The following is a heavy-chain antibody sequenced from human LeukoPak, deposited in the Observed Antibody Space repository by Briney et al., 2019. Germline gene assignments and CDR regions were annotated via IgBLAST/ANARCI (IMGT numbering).Heavy chain of an antibody. Sequence: GASVKVSCKASGYTFTGYYMHWVRQAPGQGLEWRGIINPSGGSTSYAQKFQGRVPMTRDTSTSTVYMELSSLRSEDTAVYYCARGPENDGVPHWFDPWGQGTLVTVSS. D-gene: IGHD1-1*01. J-gene: IGHJ5*02. V-gene: IGHV1-46*03. CDR1: GYTFTGYY. CDR3: ARGPENDGVPHWFDP. CDR2: INPSGGST.